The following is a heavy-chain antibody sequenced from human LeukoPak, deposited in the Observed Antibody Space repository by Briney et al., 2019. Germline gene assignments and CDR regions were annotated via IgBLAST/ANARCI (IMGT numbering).Heavy chain of an antibody. J-gene: IGHJ4*02. D-gene: IGHD6-13*01. CDR3: ARVYGGSWGYFYY. CDR1: GFTLSDHY. V-gene: IGHV3-72*01. Sequence: GGSLRLSCAASGFTLSDHYMDWVGQTPGKGLEWVARSRNKANSYTTEYAASVKGRFTISRDDSKNSLDLQMTSLKTEDTAVYYCARVYGGSWGYFYYWGWGTLVTVSS. CDR2: SRNKANSYTT.